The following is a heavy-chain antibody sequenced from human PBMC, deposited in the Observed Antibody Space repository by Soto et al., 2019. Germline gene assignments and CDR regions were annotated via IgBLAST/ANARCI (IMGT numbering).Heavy chain of an antibody. Sequence: QVQLVESGGGVVQPGRSLRLSCAPSGFSFSDFGMHWVRQAPGKGLEWVAAISHDGTNQYYGDSVQGRFSISRDHSNNSLYLQMNNLKVEDSAIYYCAKETRSRAVTATRVNGMDVWGQGTTVTVSS. CDR2: ISHDGTNQ. D-gene: IGHD2-21*02. CDR3: AKETRSRAVTATRVNGMDV. J-gene: IGHJ6*02. CDR1: GFSFSDFG. V-gene: IGHV3-30*18.